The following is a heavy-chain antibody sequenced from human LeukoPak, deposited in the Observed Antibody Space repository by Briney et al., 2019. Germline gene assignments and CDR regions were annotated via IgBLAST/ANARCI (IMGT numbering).Heavy chain of an antibody. CDR1: GFTFDDYA. D-gene: IGHD6-13*01. J-gene: IGHJ4*02. CDR3: AKDVEAAAGSEYDY. Sequence: GGSLRLSCAASGFTFDDYAMHWGRQAPGKGLEWVSLISWDGGSTYYADSVKGRFTISRDNSKNSLYLQMNSLRGEDSALYYCAKDVEAAAGSEYDYWGQGTLVTGSS. V-gene: IGHV3-43D*04. CDR2: ISWDGGST.